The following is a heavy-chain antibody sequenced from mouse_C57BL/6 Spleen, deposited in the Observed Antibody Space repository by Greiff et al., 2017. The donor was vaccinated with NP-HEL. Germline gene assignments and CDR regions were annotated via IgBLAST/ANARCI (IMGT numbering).Heavy chain of an antibody. CDR3: ARTGGYYFDY. J-gene: IGHJ2*01. CDR1: GYTFTSYW. CDR2: IYPSDSET. V-gene: IGHV1-61*01. Sequence: VQLQQSGAELVRPGSSVKLSCKASGYTFTSYWMDWVKQRPGQGLEWIGNIYPSDSETHYNQKFKDKATLTVDTSSNTAYLQLSSLTSEDTAVYYCARTGGYYFDYWGQGTTLTVSS.